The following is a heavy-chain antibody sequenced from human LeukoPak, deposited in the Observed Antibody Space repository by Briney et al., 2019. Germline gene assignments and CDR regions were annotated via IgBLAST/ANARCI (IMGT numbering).Heavy chain of an antibody. J-gene: IGHJ4*02. CDR2: IMQDGSEK. CDR3: VRDKELGLAYCTSSTCSLFDS. CDR1: GFTFSSYW. D-gene: IGHD2-2*01. Sequence: GGSLRLSCAASGFTFSSYWMMWVRQAPGKGLEWVAQIMQDGSEKYYADSVKGRFTITRDNAENSLSLQMNSLTAADTAIYYCVRDKELGLAYCTSSTCSLFDSWGQGTLVIVSS. V-gene: IGHV3-7*01.